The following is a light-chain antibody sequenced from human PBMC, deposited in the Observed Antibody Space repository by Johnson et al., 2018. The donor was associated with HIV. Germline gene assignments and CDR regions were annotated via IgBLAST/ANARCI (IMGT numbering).Light chain of an antibody. J-gene: IGLJ1*01. CDR1: SSHIGNNS. CDR2: DNN. Sequence: QAVLTQPPSVSAAPGQKVTISCSGSSSHIGNNSVSWYQQLPGTAPKPLIYDNNKRPSGIPDRFSGSKSGPSATRGFTGRQTGDEADYYCGSWDSSLSVLDVFGTGTKVTVL. V-gene: IGLV1-51*01. CDR3: GSWDSSLSVLDV.